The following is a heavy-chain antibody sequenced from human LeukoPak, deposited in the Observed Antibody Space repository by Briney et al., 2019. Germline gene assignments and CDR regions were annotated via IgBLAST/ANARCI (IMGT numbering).Heavy chain of an antibody. CDR1: GGSISSSSYY. D-gene: IGHD2-2*01. V-gene: IGHV4-39*01. CDR2: IYYSGST. Sequence: SETLSLTCTVSGGSISSSSYYWGWIRQPPGKGLEWIGSIYYSGSTYYNPSLKSRVTISVDTSKNQFSLKLSSVTAADTAVYYCARHSCVERVPAAMGGFDPWGQGTLVTVSS. CDR3: ARHSCVERVPAAMGGFDP. J-gene: IGHJ5*02.